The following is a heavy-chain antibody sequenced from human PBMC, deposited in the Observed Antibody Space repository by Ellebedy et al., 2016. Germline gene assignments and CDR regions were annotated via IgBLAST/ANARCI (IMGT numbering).Heavy chain of an antibody. D-gene: IGHD3-22*01. J-gene: IGHJ4*02. CDR3: ARPYYYHSSGPDY. Sequence: GGSLRLSCAASGFTFSSYAMSWVRQAPGKGLEWVSVIYSGGSTYYADSVKGRFTISRDNSKNTLYLQMNSLRAEDTAVYYCARPYYYHSSGPDYWGQGTLVTVSS. CDR2: IYSGGST. V-gene: IGHV3-66*04. CDR1: GFTFSSYA.